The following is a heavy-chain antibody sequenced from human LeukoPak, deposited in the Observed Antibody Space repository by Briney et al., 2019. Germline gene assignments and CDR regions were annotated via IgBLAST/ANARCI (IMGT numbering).Heavy chain of an antibody. CDR2: IYYTGST. Sequence: SETLSLTCAVYGGSFSGYYWSWIRQPPGKGLEWIGYIYYTGSTNYNPSLKSRVIISLDTSKNQFSLKLSSVTAADTAVHYCARTLSRWDPFDYWGQGTLVTVSS. CDR3: ARTLSRWDPFDY. J-gene: IGHJ4*02. V-gene: IGHV4-59*01. CDR1: GGSFSGYY. D-gene: IGHD1-26*01.